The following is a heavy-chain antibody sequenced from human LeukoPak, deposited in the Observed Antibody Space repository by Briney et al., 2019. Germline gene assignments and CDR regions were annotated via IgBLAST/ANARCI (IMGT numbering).Heavy chain of an antibody. CDR1: GFTFSSYS. CDR2: ISSSSSYI. J-gene: IGHJ4*02. CDR3: TTDLGLTMIRGVIVY. D-gene: IGHD3-10*01. Sequence: GGSLRLSCAASGFTFSSYSMNWVRQAPGKGLEWVSSISSSSSYIYYADSVKGRFTISRDNAKNSLYLQMNSLKAEDTAVYYCTTDLGLTMIRGVIVYWGQGALVTVSS. V-gene: IGHV3-21*03.